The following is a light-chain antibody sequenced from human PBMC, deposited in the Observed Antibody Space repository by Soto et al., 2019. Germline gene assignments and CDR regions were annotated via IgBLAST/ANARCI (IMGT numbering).Light chain of an antibody. J-gene: IGKJ5*01. Sequence: FYPPVISTLSCKPSQSVSSYLAWYQQKPGQAPRLLIYDASNRATGIPARFSGSGSGTDFTLTISSLQPEHFAVYYCQQYSNWPPITFGQGTRLEIK. V-gene: IGKV3-11*01. CDR1: QSVSSY. CDR2: DAS. CDR3: QQYSNWPPIT.